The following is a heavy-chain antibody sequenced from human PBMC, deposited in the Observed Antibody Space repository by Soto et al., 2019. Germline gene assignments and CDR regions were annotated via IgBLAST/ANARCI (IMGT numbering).Heavy chain of an antibody. J-gene: IGHJ6*02. CDR2: IIPIFGTA. Sequence: GASVKVSCKASGGTFSSYAISWVRQAPGQGLEWLGGIIPIFGTANYAQKFQGRVTITADESTSTAYLELSSLRSEDTAVYYCARDPVVVITTSTYYYYGMDVWGQGTTVTVSS. CDR3: ARDPVVVITTSTYYYYGMDV. V-gene: IGHV1-69*13. D-gene: IGHD3-22*01. CDR1: GGTFSSYA.